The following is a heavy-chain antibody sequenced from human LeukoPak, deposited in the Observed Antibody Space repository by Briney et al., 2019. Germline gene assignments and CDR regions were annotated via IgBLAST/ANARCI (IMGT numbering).Heavy chain of an antibody. J-gene: IGHJ6*02. Sequence: SETLSLTCTVSGGSISSYYWSWIRQPPGKGLEWIGYIYYSGSTNYNPSLKSRVTTSVDTSKNQFSLKLSSVTAADTAVYYCARALTTNDYGDYGPSQDYYYGMDVWGQGTTVTVSS. CDR2: IYYSGST. CDR3: ARALTTNDYGDYGPSQDYYYGMDV. D-gene: IGHD4-17*01. V-gene: IGHV4-59*01. CDR1: GGSISSYY.